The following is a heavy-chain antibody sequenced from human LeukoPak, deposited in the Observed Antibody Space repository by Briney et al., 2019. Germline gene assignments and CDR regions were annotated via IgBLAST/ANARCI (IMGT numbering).Heavy chain of an antibody. D-gene: IGHD2-2*01. Sequence: GGSLRLSCAASGFTFSSYGMHWVRQAPGKGLEWVSAISGSGGSTYYADSVKGRFTISRDNSKNTLYLQMNSLRAEDTAVYYCAKYLGYCSSTSCYAGEKYYFDCWGQGTLVTVSS. J-gene: IGHJ4*02. CDR2: ISGSGGST. CDR3: AKYLGYCSSTSCYAGEKYYFDC. V-gene: IGHV3-23*01. CDR1: GFTFSSYG.